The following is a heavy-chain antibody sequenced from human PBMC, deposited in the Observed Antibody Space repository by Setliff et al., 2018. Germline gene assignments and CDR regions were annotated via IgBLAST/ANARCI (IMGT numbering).Heavy chain of an antibody. CDR1: GGSISSGTYF. Sequence: SETLSLTCTVSGGSISSGTYFWNWIRQPPGKALEWIGNIFYIGRSHSNPSLKSRLTMSVDKTKNQFSLNLTSVTAADTAVYYCARTHSIIKIFGVVSLLYHMDVWGTGTTVTVSS. D-gene: IGHD3-3*01. CDR2: IFYIGRS. J-gene: IGHJ6*03. CDR3: ARTHSIIKIFGVVSLLYHMDV. V-gene: IGHV4-61*05.